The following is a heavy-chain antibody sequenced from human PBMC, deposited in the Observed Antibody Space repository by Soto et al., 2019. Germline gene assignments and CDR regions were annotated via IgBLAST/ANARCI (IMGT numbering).Heavy chain of an antibody. CDR2: INHSGST. J-gene: IGHJ4*02. D-gene: IGHD3-16*02. CDR1: GGSFSGYY. CDR3: AREGHDDYIWGSYHRKKIFDY. Sequence: QVQLQQWGAGLLKPSETLSLTCAVYGGSFSGYYWSWIRQPPGKGLEWIGEINHSGSTNYNPSLKGRVTISVDTSKNQFSLKLSSVTAADTAVYYCAREGHDDYIWGSYHRKKIFDYWGQGTLVTVSS. V-gene: IGHV4-34*01.